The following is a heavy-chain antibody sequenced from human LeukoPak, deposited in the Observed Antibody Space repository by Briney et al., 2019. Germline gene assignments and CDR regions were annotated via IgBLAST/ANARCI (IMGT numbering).Heavy chain of an antibody. CDR1: GYTFTSYD. Sequence: ASVKVSCKASGYTFTSYDINWVRQTTGQGLEWMGWMNPNSGNTGYAQKFQGRVSMTRNTSTSTAYMGLSSLRSEDTAVYYCARQISGYTTYYYYYGMDVWGQGTTVTVSS. J-gene: IGHJ6*02. CDR3: ARQISGYTTYYYYYGMDV. CDR2: MNPNSGNT. D-gene: IGHD3-22*01. V-gene: IGHV1-8*01.